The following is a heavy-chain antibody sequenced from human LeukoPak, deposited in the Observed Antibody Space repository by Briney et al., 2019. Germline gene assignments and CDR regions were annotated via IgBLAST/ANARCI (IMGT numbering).Heavy chain of an antibody. CDR2: ISGSGGST. Sequence: PGGSLRLSCAASGFTFSSYAMSWVRQAPGKGLEWVSAISGSGGSTYYADSVKGRFTISRDNSKNTLYLQMNSLRTEDTAVYYCAKAVQLWLSADYWGQGTLVTVSS. V-gene: IGHV3-23*01. CDR3: AKAVQLWLSADY. J-gene: IGHJ4*02. CDR1: GFTFSSYA. D-gene: IGHD5-18*01.